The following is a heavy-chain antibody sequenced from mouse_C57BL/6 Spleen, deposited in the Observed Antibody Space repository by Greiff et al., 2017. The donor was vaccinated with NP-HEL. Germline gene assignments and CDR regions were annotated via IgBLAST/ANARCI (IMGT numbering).Heavy chain of an antibody. J-gene: IGHJ3*01. CDR2: IDPENGDT. CDR3: TTNPCAY. V-gene: IGHV14-4*01. Sequence: EVQLVESGAELVRPGASVKLSCTASGFNIKDDYMHWVKQRPEQGLEWIGWIDPENGDTEYASKFQGKATITADTSSNTAYLQLSSLTSEDTAVYYCTTNPCAYWGQGTLVTVSA. CDR1: GFNIKDDY.